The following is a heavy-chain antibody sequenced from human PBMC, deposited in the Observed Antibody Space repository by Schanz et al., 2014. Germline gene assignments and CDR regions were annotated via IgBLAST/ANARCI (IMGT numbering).Heavy chain of an antibody. Sequence: EVQLLESGGGLVQPGGSLRLSCAASGFTFTTHSMTWVRQAPGKGLEWVSGISGSGGSTYYADSVKGRFTISRDNSENTLYLQMNSLSADDTAVFYCAKGMGYCSGGTCYDYYYYGLDVWGQGNTVTVSS. CDR3: AKGMGYCSGGTCYDYYYYGLDV. V-gene: IGHV3-23*01. J-gene: IGHJ6*02. D-gene: IGHD2-15*01. CDR1: GFTFTTHS. CDR2: ISGSGGST.